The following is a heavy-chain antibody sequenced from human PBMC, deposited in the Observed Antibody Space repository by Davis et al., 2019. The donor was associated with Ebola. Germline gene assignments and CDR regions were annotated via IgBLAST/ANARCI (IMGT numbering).Heavy chain of an antibody. CDR3: ARVGNAVLFQH. CDR1: GFTFNSRS. Sequence: GESLKISCAASGFTFNSRSMNWVRQAPGKGLEWVSYIQSTGSDVSYADSVKGRFTISRDNAKNTLYLQMNSLRAEDTAMYYCARVGNAVLFQHWGQGTLVTVSS. J-gene: IGHJ1*01. D-gene: IGHD1-1*01. CDR2: IQSTGSDV. V-gene: IGHV3-21*05.